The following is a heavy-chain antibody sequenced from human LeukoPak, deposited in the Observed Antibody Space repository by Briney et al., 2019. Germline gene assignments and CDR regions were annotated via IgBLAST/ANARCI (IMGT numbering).Heavy chain of an antibody. V-gene: IGHV4-38-2*02. CDR2: IYHSGST. CDR1: GYSISSGYY. CDR3: ARGSSSWYSDY. J-gene: IGHJ4*02. D-gene: IGHD6-13*01. Sequence: PSETLSLTCTVSGYSISSGYYWGWIRQLPGKGLEWIGSIYHSGSTYYNPSLKSRVTISVDTSKNQFSLKLSSVTAADTAVYYCARGSSSWYSDYWGQGTLVTVSS.